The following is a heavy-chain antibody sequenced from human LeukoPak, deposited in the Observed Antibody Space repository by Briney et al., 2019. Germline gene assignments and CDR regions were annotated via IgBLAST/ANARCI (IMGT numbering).Heavy chain of an antibody. Sequence: GGSLRLSCAASGFGFSSYAMNWVRQAPGKGLEWVSGISGSGGSTYYADSVKGRFTISRDNSKNTLYLQMNSLRAEDTAVYYCARDRYYYDSSGFDYWGQGTLVTVSS. CDR3: ARDRYYYDSSGFDY. CDR2: ISGSGGST. D-gene: IGHD3-22*01. J-gene: IGHJ4*02. CDR1: GFGFSSYA. V-gene: IGHV3-23*01.